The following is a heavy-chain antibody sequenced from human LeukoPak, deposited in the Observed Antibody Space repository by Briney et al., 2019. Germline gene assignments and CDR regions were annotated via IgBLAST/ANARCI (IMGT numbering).Heavy chain of an antibody. J-gene: IGHJ3*02. CDR3: ARSRIAAAAPGWAFDI. CDR1: GFIFSSYA. D-gene: IGHD6-13*01. V-gene: IGHV3-23*01. Sequence: GGSLRLSCAASGFIFSSYAMSWVRQAPGKGLEWVSTISGSGGNTNYADSVKGRFTISRDNSKSTLYLQMNSLRAEDTAVYYCARSRIAAAAPGWAFDIWGQGTMVTVSS. CDR2: ISGSGGNT.